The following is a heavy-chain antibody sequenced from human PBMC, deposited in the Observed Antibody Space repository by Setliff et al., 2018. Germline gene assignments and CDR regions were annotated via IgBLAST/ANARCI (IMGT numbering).Heavy chain of an antibody. CDR2: IYPSGST. J-gene: IGHJ6*03. V-gene: IGHV4-34*01. CDR1: GGSFSGYY. Sequence: PSETLSLTCAVYGGSFSGYYWSWIRQPPGKGLEWIGHIYPSGSTNYNPSLKSRVTISVDTSKNQFSLKLNSVTAADMAVYYCAREQWLDPPGYYYMDVWAKGTTVTVSS. CDR3: AREQWLDPPGYYYMDV. D-gene: IGHD6-19*01.